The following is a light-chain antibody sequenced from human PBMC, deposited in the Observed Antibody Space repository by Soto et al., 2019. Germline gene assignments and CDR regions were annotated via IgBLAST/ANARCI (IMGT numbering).Light chain of an antibody. Sequence: DIHMTQSPSTLSASVGDRVTITCRASQSISLWVAWYQQKPGRAPNLLIYKTSSLETGVPTRFSGSGSGTEFTLTSSRLQHDEFATYYCQHYKDYSWTFGQGNQLEVK. CDR1: QSISLW. CDR3: QHYKDYSWT. CDR2: KTS. V-gene: IGKV1-5*03. J-gene: IGKJ1*01.